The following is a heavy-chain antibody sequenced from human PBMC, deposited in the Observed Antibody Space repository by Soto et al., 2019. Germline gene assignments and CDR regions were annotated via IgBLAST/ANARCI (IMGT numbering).Heavy chain of an antibody. D-gene: IGHD3-10*01. CDR1: GFTFTSSA. V-gene: IGHV1-58*02. Sequence: GASVKVSCKASGFTFTSSAMQWVRQARGQRLEWIGWIVVGSGNTNYAQKFQERVTITRDMSTSTAYMELSSLRSEDAAVYYCAAEAYGSGSYSYWGQGTLVTVSS. CDR2: IVVGSGNT. J-gene: IGHJ4*02. CDR3: AAEAYGSGSYSY.